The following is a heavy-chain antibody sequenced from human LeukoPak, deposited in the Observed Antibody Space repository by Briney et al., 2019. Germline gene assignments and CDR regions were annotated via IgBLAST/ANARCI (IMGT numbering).Heavy chain of an antibody. D-gene: IGHD4-17*01. V-gene: IGHV3-48*03. J-gene: IGHJ6*02. Sequence: GGSLRLSCAASGFTFSSYEMNWVRQAPGKGLEWVSYISSSGSTIYYADSVKGRFTISRDNAKNSLYLQMNSLRAEDTAVYYCARGLTYGDYYYGMDVWGQGTTVTVSS. CDR3: ARGLTYGDYYYGMDV. CDR1: GFTFSSYE. CDR2: ISSSGSTI.